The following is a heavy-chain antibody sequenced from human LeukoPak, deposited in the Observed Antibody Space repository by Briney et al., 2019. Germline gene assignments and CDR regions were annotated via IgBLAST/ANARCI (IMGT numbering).Heavy chain of an antibody. CDR1: GFTFDDYA. V-gene: IGHV3-9*01. CDR3: GLRLTMAYNWFDP. D-gene: IGHD3-10*01. CDR2: INWNSGSI. Sequence: PGGSLRLSCAASGFTFDDYAMHWVRQAPGKGLEWVSGINWNSGSIGYADAVKGRFTISRDNAKNSLYLQMNSLRAEDTALYAKGLRLTMAYNWFDPWGQGTLVTVSS. J-gene: IGHJ5*02.